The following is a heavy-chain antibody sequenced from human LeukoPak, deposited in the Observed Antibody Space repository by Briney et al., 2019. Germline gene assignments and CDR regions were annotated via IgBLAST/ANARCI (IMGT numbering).Heavy chain of an antibody. Sequence: GGSLRLSCAASGFTFSSYSMNWVRQAPGKGLEWVSAISGSGGSTYYADSVKGRFTISRDNSKNTLYLQMNSLRAEDTAVYYCAKGRYYDSSGYYYFDYWGQGTLVTVSS. CDR2: ISGSGGST. D-gene: IGHD3-22*01. J-gene: IGHJ4*02. CDR1: GFTFSSYS. CDR3: AKGRYYDSSGYYYFDY. V-gene: IGHV3-23*01.